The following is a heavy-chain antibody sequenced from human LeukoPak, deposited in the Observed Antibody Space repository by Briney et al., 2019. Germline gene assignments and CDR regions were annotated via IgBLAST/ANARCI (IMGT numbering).Heavy chain of an antibody. Sequence: PGGSLRLSCAASGFTFSTHWMIWVRQAPGKGLEWVSYISSRGDTIYYADSVRGRFTLYRDNAKNSLYLQMNSLRAEDTAVYYCARGYASAWCDYWGQGALVTVSS. CDR2: ISSRGDTI. J-gene: IGHJ4*02. V-gene: IGHV3-48*04. CDR3: ARGYASAWCDY. D-gene: IGHD6-19*01. CDR1: GFTFSTHW.